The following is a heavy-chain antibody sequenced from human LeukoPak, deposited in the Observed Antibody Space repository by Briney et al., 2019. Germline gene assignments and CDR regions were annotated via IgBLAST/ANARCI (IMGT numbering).Heavy chain of an antibody. Sequence: ASVKVSCKVSGYTLTELSMHWVRQAPGKGLEWVGGFDPEDGETIYPQKFQGRVTMTEDTSTDTAYMELSSLRSEDTAVYYCATPGAYSSGWYFDYWGQGTLVTVSS. CDR2: FDPEDGET. V-gene: IGHV1-24*01. J-gene: IGHJ4*02. CDR3: ATPGAYSSGWYFDY. D-gene: IGHD6-19*01. CDR1: GYTLTELS.